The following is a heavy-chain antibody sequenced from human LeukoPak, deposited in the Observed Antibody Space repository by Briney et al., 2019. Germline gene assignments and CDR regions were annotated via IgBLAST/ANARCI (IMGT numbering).Heavy chain of an antibody. J-gene: IGHJ5*02. V-gene: IGHV4-34*01. CDR2: INHSGST. Sequence: SETLSLTCAVYGGSFSGYYWSWIRQPPGKGLEWIGEINHSGSTNYNPSLKSRVTISVDTSKNQFSLKLSSVTAADTAVYYCARGVRVLLLGYCSSTSCYYPGGWFDPWGQGTLVTVSS. D-gene: IGHD2-2*01. CDR1: GGSFSGYY. CDR3: ARGVRVLLLGYCSSTSCYYPGGWFDP.